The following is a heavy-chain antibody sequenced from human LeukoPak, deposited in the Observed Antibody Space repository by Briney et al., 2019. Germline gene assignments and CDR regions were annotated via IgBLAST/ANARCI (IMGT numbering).Heavy chain of an antibody. CDR2: MYYSGST. D-gene: IGHD5-24*01. J-gene: IGHJ4*02. CDR1: GGSISSTSYY. Sequence: SETLSLTCTVSGGSISSTSYYWGGIRQPPGKGLEWIGSMYYSGSTYYNPSLKGRVTISVDTSKNQFSLKLSSVTAADTAVYYCARTRKEMASIFDYWGQGTLVTVSS. CDR3: ARTRKEMASIFDY. V-gene: IGHV4-39*01.